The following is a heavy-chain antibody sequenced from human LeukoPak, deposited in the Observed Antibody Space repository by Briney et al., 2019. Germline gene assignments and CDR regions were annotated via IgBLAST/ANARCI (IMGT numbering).Heavy chain of an antibody. CDR1: GYTFTGYY. J-gene: IGHJ4*02. Sequence: ASVKVSCKASGYTFTGYYMHWVRQAPGQGLEWMGWINPNSGGTNYAKKFQGRVTMTRDTSISTAYMELSRLRSDDTAVYYCARQNDDDFWSGMYYFDYWGQGTLVTVSS. D-gene: IGHD3-3*01. V-gene: IGHV1-2*02. CDR2: INPNSGGT. CDR3: ARQNDDDFWSGMYYFDY.